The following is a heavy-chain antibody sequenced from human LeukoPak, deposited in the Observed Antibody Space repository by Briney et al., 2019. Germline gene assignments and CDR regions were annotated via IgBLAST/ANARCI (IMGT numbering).Heavy chain of an antibody. D-gene: IGHD3-22*01. CDR1: GFTLSSYA. Sequence: GGSLRLSCAASGFTLSSYAMSWVRQAPGKGLEWVSAISVSGNTYHADSVKGRFTISRDNAKNSLYLQMNSLRAEDTAVYYCAIHATYYYDSSGYYSSWGQGTLVTVSS. CDR3: AIHATYYYDSSGYYSS. V-gene: IGHV3-23*01. CDR2: ISVSGNT. J-gene: IGHJ5*02.